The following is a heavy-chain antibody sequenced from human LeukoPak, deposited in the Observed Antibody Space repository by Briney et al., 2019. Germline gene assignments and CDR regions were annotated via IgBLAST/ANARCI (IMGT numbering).Heavy chain of an antibody. D-gene: IGHD1-26*01. CDR1: GGSISSYY. Sequence: MSSETLSLTCTVSGGSISSYYWSWIRQPPGKGLEWIGYIYYSGSTNYNPSLKSRVTISVDTSKNQFSLKLSSVTAADTAVYYCARAGMTSGSYLLYYMDVWGKGTTVTISS. CDR2: IYYSGST. CDR3: ARAGMTSGSYLLYYMDV. V-gene: IGHV4-59*01. J-gene: IGHJ6*03.